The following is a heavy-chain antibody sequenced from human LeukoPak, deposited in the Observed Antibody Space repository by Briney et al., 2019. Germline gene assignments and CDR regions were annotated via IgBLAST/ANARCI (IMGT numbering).Heavy chain of an antibody. V-gene: IGHV1-8*01. J-gene: IGHJ5*02. D-gene: IGHD3-10*01. CDR1: GFTFTSYD. Sequence: ASVKVSCTASGFTFTSYDINWVRQATGQGLEWMGWTNPINGNTGYAQKFQGRVTMTRDTSISTAYMELRSLRSGDTAVYYCVKDGEGVAISVNYWFDPRSQGTLVTVSS. CDR2: TNPINGNT. CDR3: VKDGEGVAISVNYWFDP.